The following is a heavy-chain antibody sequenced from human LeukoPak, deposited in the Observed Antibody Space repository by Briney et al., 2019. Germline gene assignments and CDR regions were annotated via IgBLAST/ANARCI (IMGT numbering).Heavy chain of an antibody. CDR2: MNPNSGNT. Sequence: GASVKVSCKASGYTFTTYDINWARQATGQGLEWMGRMNPNSGNTGYAQKFQGRVTMTRDTSTSTVYMELSSLRSEDTAVYYCARGVIAARDIYYFDYWGQGTLVTVSS. CDR3: ARGVIAARDIYYFDY. J-gene: IGHJ4*02. CDR1: GYTFTTYD. V-gene: IGHV1-8*01. D-gene: IGHD6-6*01.